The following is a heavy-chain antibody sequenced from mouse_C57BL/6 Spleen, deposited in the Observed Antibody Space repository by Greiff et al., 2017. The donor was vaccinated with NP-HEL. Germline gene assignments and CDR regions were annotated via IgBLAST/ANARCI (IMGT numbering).Heavy chain of an antibody. Sequence: EVNLVESGGGLVKPGGSLKLSCAASGFTFSSYAMSWVRQTPEKRLEWVATISDGGSYTYYPDNVKGRFTISRDNAKNNLYLQMSHLKSEDTAMYYCARDPNWDPFAYWGQGTLVTVSA. J-gene: IGHJ3*01. V-gene: IGHV5-4*01. CDR2: ISDGGSYT. CDR1: GFTFSSYA. CDR3: ARDPNWDPFAY. D-gene: IGHD4-1*02.